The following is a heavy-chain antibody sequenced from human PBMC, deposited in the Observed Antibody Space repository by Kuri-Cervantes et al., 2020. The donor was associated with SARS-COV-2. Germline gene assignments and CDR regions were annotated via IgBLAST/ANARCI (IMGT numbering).Heavy chain of an antibody. CDR1: GYTFTSYY. J-gene: IGHJ4*02. V-gene: IGHV1-46*01. D-gene: IGHD3-3*01. Sequence: ASVKVSCKASGYTFTSYYMHWVRQAPGQGLGWMGIINPSGGSTSYAQKFQGRVTMTRDTSTSTVYMELSSLRSEDTAVYYCARGPLGSYDFWSGYYHNYDYWGQGTLVTVSS. CDR2: INPSGGST. CDR3: ARGPLGSYDFWSGYYHNYDY.